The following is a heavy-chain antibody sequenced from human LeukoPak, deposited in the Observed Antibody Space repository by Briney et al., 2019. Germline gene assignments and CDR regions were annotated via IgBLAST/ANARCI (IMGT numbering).Heavy chain of an antibody. J-gene: IGHJ4*02. CDR2: MNPNSGNT. CDR3: ARIKRTIFGVVITH. CDR1: GYTFTSYD. D-gene: IGHD3-3*01. Sequence: ASVKVSCKASGYTFTSYDINWVRQATGQGLAWMGWMNPNSGNTGYAQKFQGRVTMTRNTSISTAYMELSSLRSEDTAVYYCARIKRTIFGVVITHWGQGTLVTVSS. V-gene: IGHV1-8*01.